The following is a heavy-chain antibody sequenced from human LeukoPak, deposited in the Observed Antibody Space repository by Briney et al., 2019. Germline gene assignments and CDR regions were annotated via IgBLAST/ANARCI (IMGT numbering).Heavy chain of an antibody. CDR1: GGSISSNSNY. CDR3: ARQALWFFDH. V-gene: IGHV4-39*01. J-gene: IGHJ4*02. Sequence: SETLSLTCTVPGGSISSNSNYWAWIRQPPGRGLEWIGSISYGGSTYYSPSLGSRVTISLDTSKNQFSLKLSSMTAADTAVYYCARQALWFFDHWGQGTLVTVSS. CDR2: ISYGGST. D-gene: IGHD2-21*01.